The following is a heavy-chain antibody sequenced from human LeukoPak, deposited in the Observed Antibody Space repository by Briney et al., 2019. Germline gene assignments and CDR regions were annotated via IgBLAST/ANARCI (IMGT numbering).Heavy chain of an antibody. CDR2: ISSSSSTI. Sequence: PGGSLRLSCAASGFTFSSYSMNWVRQAPGKGLEWVSYISSSSSTIYYADSVKGRFTISRDNAKNSLYLQMNSLRAEDTAVYYCARVAGYSSSWYDYYMDVWGKGTTVTVSS. J-gene: IGHJ6*03. V-gene: IGHV3-48*01. CDR1: GFTFSSYS. D-gene: IGHD6-13*01. CDR3: ARVAGYSSSWYDYYMDV.